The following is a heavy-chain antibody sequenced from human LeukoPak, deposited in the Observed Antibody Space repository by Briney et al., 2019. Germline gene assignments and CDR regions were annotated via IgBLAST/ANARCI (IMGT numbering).Heavy chain of an antibody. V-gene: IGHV1-8*02. J-gene: IGHJ4*02. Sequence: ASVKVSCKASGYTFTGYYMHWVRQAPGQGLEWMGWMNPNSGNTGYAQKFQGRVTMTRNTSISTAYMELSSLRSEDTDVYYCARREGYGEFDYWGQGTLVTVSS. D-gene: IGHD4-17*01. CDR3: ARREGYGEFDY. CDR1: GYTFTGYY. CDR2: MNPNSGNT.